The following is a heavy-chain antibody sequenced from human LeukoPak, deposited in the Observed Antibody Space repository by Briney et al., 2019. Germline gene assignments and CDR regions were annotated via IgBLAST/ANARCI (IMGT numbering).Heavy chain of an antibody. CDR1: GFTFSTYW. CDR3: ARDVGGSLDY. D-gene: IGHD1-26*01. J-gene: IGHJ4*02. CDR2: IKEDESAK. V-gene: IGHV3-7*01. Sequence: QPGGSLRLSCAASGFTFSTYWMAWVRQAPGKGLEWVANIKEDESAKHQADSVKGRFTISRDNAQNSVYPQMSSLRGEDTAVYYCARDVGGSLDYWGQGTLVTVSS.